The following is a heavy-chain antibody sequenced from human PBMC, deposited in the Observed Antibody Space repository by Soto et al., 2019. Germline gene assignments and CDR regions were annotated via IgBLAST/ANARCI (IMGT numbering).Heavy chain of an antibody. Sequence: GGSVRLSCTASAFTFDNYAMSWFRQAPGKGLEWVGFIRSKAYGGTTEYAASVKGRFTISRDDSKSIAYLQMNSLKTEDTAVYYCTREGRSSGYSEGRSDYWGQGTLVTVSS. V-gene: IGHV3-49*03. CDR2: IRSKAYGGTT. J-gene: IGHJ4*02. CDR3: TREGRSSGYSEGRSDY. D-gene: IGHD3-22*01. CDR1: AFTFDNYA.